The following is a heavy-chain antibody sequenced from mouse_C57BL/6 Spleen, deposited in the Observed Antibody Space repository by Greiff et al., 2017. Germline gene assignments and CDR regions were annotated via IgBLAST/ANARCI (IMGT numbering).Heavy chain of an antibody. CDR2: IYIGNGYT. V-gene: IGHV1-58*01. CDR1: GYTFTSYG. J-gene: IGHJ2*01. CDR3: ARSVYGSSPYFDY. D-gene: IGHD1-1*01. Sequence: VQLQQSGAELVRPGSSVKMSCKTSGYTFTSYGINWVKQRPGQGLEWIGYIYIGNGYTEYNEKFKGMATLTSETSSSTAYMQLSSLTSEDSAIYFWARSVYGSSPYFDYWGQGTTLTVSS.